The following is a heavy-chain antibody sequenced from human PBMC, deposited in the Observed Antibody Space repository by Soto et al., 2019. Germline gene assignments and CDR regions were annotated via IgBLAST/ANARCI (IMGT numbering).Heavy chain of an antibody. D-gene: IGHD1-20*01. Sequence: SETLSLTCAVYGGSFSGYYWSWIRQPPGKGLEWIGEINHSGSTNYNPSLKSRVTISVDTSKNQFSLKLSSVTAADTAVYYCARVGLDRLTGTRYGMDVWGQGTTVTVSS. J-gene: IGHJ6*02. CDR2: INHSGST. CDR1: GGSFSGYY. V-gene: IGHV4-34*01. CDR3: ARVGLDRLTGTRYGMDV.